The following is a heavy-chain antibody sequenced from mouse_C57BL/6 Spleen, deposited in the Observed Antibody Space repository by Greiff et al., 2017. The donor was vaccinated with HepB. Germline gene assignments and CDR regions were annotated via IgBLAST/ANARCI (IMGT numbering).Heavy chain of an antibody. V-gene: IGHV1-18*01. CDR2: INPNNGGT. J-gene: IGHJ4*01. Sequence: VQLQQSGPELVKPGASVKIPCKASGYTFTDYNMDWVKQSHGKSLEWIGDINPNNGGTIYNQKFKGKATLTVDKSSSTAYMELRSLTSEDTAVYYCARRYYDYVEPYYAMDYWGQGTSVTVSS. CDR3: ARRYYDYVEPYYAMDY. D-gene: IGHD2-4*01. CDR1: GYTFTDYN.